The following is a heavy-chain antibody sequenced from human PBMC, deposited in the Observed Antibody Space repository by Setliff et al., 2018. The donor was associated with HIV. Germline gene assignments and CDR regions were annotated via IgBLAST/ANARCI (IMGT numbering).Heavy chain of an antibody. J-gene: IGHJ4*02. CDR2: IYYSGST. Sequence: SETLSLTCTVSGGSISSYYWSWIRQPPGKGLEWIGYIYYSGSTNYNPSLKSRVTISVDTSKNQLSLKLNSVTAADTAVYYCARDLLGSSSLVDYWGQGTLVTVSS. CDR1: GGSISSYY. D-gene: IGHD6-6*01. V-gene: IGHV4-59*12. CDR3: ARDLLGSSSLVDY.